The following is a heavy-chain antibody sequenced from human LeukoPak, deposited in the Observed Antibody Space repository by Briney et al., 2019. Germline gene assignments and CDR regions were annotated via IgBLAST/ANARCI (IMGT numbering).Heavy chain of an antibody. V-gene: IGHV4-4*02. CDR3: ARGGGIVVVVAEPHAFDI. Sequence: SETLSLTCAVSGGSISSSNWWSWVRPPPGKGLEWIGYIYYSGSTYYNPSLKSRVTISVDTSKNQFSLKLSSVTAADTAVYYCARGGGIVVVVAEPHAFDIWGQGTMVTVSS. D-gene: IGHD2-15*01. CDR1: GGSISSSNW. J-gene: IGHJ3*02. CDR2: IYYSGST.